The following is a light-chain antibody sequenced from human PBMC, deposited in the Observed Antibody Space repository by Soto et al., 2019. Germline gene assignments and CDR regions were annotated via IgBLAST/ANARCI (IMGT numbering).Light chain of an antibody. Sequence: EIVLTQSPGTLSLSPGERATLSCGASQSASSSYLAWYQQRRGQAPRLLIYVATSRATGIPDRFSGSGSGTDFTLTISRLEPEDFAVYYRHQYGSSPATFGQGTKVDIK. J-gene: IGKJ1*01. V-gene: IGKV3-20*01. CDR1: QSASSSY. CDR3: HQYGSSPAT. CDR2: VAT.